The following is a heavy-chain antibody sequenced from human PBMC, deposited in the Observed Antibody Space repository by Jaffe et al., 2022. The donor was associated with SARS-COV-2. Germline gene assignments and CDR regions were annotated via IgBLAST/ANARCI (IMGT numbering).Heavy chain of an antibody. J-gene: IGHJ5*02. CDR3: ARVAPGYGSGRKFNWFDP. CDR2: ISSSSSTI. D-gene: IGHD3-10*01. Sequence: EVQLVESGGGLVQPGGSLRLSCAASGFTFSSYSMNWVRQAPGKGLEWVSYISSSSSTIYYADSVKGRFTISRDNAKNSLYLQMNSLRAEDTAVYYCARVAPGYGSGRKFNWFDPWGQGTLVTVSS. CDR1: GFTFSSYS. V-gene: IGHV3-48*01.